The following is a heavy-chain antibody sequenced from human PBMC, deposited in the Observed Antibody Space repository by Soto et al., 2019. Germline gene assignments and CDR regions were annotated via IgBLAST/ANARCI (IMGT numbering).Heavy chain of an antibody. V-gene: IGHV4-59*08. D-gene: IGHD2-15*01. Sequence: SETLSLTCTVSGGFIISYYWSWIRQPPGKGLEWIGYIYYSGSTNYNPSLKSRVTISVDTSKNQFSLKLSSVTAADTAVYYCARRYGGTFDYWGQGTLVTVSS. J-gene: IGHJ4*02. CDR2: IYYSGST. CDR1: GGFIISYY. CDR3: ARRYGGTFDY.